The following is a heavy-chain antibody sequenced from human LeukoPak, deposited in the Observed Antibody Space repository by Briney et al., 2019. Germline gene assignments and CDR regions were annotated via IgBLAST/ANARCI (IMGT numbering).Heavy chain of an antibody. Sequence: GGSLRLSCATSGFTLSIYGMHWVRQAPGKGLEWVAFIRYDGTSQYYTDSVKGRFTISRDNSMNTMYLQMNSLRVEDTAVYYCAKVGFGWYQIDYCGQGNLVTVSS. V-gene: IGHV3-30*02. J-gene: IGHJ4*02. CDR1: GFTLSIYG. D-gene: IGHD6-19*01. CDR3: AKVGFGWYQIDY. CDR2: IRYDGTSQ.